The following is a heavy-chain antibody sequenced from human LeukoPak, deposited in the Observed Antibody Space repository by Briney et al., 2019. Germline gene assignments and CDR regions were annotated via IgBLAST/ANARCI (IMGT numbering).Heavy chain of an antibody. CDR1: GFXFSSYE. J-gene: IGHJ4*02. Sequence: GGSLRLSCAASGFXFSSYEINWVRQAPGKGQEWVSYISSSGSTIYYADSVKGRFTISRDNAKSSLYLQMNSLRAEDTAVYYCASNSGSARPLYFDYWGQGALVTVSS. D-gene: IGHD1-26*01. CDR3: ASNSGSARPLYFDY. CDR2: ISSSGSTI. V-gene: IGHV3-48*03.